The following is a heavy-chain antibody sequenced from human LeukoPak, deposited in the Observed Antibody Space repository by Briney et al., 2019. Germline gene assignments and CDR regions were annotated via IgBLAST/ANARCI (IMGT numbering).Heavy chain of an antibody. CDR1: GFTFDDYG. CDR2: INWNGGST. D-gene: IGHD3-3*01. J-gene: IGHJ4*02. Sequence: GGSLRLSCAASGFTFDDYGMSWVRQAPGKGLERVSGINWNGGSTGYADSVKGRFTISRDNAKNSLFLQMNSLRAEDTAFYYCARERVTIFGIVHRFFDYWGQGTLVTVSS. V-gene: IGHV3-20*04. CDR3: ARERVTIFGIVHRFFDY.